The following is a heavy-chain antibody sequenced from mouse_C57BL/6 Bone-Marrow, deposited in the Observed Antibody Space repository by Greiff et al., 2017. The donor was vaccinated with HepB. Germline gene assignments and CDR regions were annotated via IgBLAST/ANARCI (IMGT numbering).Heavy chain of an antibody. Sequence: EVQLKESGPGLAKPSQTLSLTCSVTGYSITSDYWNWIRKFPGNKLEYMGFISYSGSTYYNPSLKSRISITRDTSKNQYYLQLNSVTTEDTATYYCARGGYYYGSSHWYFDVWGTGTTVTVSS. V-gene: IGHV3-8*01. CDR3: ARGGYYYGSSHWYFDV. CDR1: GYSITSDY. J-gene: IGHJ1*03. CDR2: ISYSGST. D-gene: IGHD1-1*01.